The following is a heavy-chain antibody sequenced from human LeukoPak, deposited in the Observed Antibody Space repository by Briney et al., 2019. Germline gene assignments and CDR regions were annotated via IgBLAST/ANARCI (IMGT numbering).Heavy chain of an antibody. CDR3: ARDANLYYYDSSGYYWSYFDY. Sequence: SETLSLTCTVSGGSISSYYWSWIRQPQGKGLEWIGYIYYSGSTNYNPSLKSRVTISVDTSKNQFSLKLSSVTAADTAVYYCARDANLYYYDSSGYYWSYFDYWGQGTLVTVSS. V-gene: IGHV4-59*01. J-gene: IGHJ4*02. CDR1: GGSISSYY. D-gene: IGHD3-22*01. CDR2: IYYSGST.